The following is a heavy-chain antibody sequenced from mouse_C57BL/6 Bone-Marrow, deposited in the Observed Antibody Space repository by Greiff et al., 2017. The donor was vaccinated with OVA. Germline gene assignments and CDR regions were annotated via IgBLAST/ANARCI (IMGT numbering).Heavy chain of an antibody. J-gene: IGHJ2*01. CDR3: ARWGGNYVDFDY. V-gene: IGHV1-62-2*01. Sequence: VQRVESGAELVKPGASVKLSCTASGYTFTEYTIHWVKQWSGQGLEWIGWFYPGSGSIKYNEKFKDKATLTADKSSSTVYMELSRLTSEDSAVYFCARWGGNYVDFDYWGQGTTLTVSS. D-gene: IGHD2-1*01. CDR2: FYPGSGSI. CDR1: GYTFTEYT.